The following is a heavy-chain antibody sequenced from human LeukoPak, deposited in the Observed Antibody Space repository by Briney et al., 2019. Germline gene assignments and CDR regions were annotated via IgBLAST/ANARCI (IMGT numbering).Heavy chain of an antibody. D-gene: IGHD2-15*01. Sequence: SVKVSCKASGGTFSSYAISWVRQAPGQGLEGMGGIIPIFCTANYAQKFQGRVTITADKSTRTAYMELSSLSSEDTAVYYCARVNLGRYCSGGSCSYYFDYWGQGTLVTVSS. CDR3: ARVNLGRYCSGGSCSYYFDY. V-gene: IGHV1-69*06. CDR1: GGTFSSYA. CDR2: IIPIFCTA. J-gene: IGHJ4*02.